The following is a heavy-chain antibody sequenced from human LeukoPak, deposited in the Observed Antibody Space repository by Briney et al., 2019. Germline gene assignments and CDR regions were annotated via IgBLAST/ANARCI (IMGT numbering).Heavy chain of an antibody. CDR2: VNEDGSAK. CDR3: ARDDCSSTSCYYYYGMDV. V-gene: IGHV3-7*01. CDR1: GLTFSNYW. Sequence: GGSLRLSCVVSGLTFSNYWMIWVRQAPGKGLESVAIVNEDGSAKYYLGSVKGRFTISRDNARNSLYLEINSLRAADTAVYYCARDDCSSTSCYYYYGMDVWGQGTTVTVSS. J-gene: IGHJ6*02. D-gene: IGHD2-2*01.